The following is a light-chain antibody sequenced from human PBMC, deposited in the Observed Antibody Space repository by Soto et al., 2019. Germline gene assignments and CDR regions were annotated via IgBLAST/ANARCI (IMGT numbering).Light chain of an antibody. CDR3: QKYNTVPRT. CDR1: QDISHF. J-gene: IGKJ1*01. V-gene: IGKV1-27*01. Sequence: DIQITQSPSSLSASVRDRVTITCRATQDISHFLAWYQQKPGKLPKLLIYAATILRSGVPPRFSGSGAGTDFTLTINSLQTEDVATYYCQKYNTVPRTFGQGTKVEI. CDR2: AAT.